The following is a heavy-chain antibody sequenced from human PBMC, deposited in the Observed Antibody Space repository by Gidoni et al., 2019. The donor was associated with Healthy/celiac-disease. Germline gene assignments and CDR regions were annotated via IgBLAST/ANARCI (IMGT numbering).Heavy chain of an antibody. D-gene: IGHD6-13*01. CDR1: GGTFSSHA. CDR3: ARGGEAAHLVQNDAFDI. V-gene: IGHV1-69*09. Sequence: QVQLVQSGAEVKKPGSSVKVSCKASGGTFSSHAISWVRQAPGQGLEWMGRIIPILGIANYAQKFQGRVTITADKSTSTAYMELSSLRSEDTAVYYCARGGEAAHLVQNDAFDIWGQGTMVTVSS. CDR2: IIPILGIA. J-gene: IGHJ3*02.